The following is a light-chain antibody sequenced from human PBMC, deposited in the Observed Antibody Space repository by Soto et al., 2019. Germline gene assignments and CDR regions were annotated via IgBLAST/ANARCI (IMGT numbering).Light chain of an antibody. CDR1: QTVERW. V-gene: IGKV1-27*01. Sequence: GDRVIITCRASQTVERWMAWYQQKPGKVPKLLIYAASTLQSGVPSRFSGSGSGTDFTLTISSLQPEDVATYYCQKYNSAPLTFGGGTKVDIK. J-gene: IGKJ4*01. CDR2: AAS. CDR3: QKYNSAPLT.